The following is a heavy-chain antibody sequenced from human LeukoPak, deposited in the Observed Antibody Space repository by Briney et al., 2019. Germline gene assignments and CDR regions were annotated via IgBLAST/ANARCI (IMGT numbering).Heavy chain of an antibody. CDR3: ARGSRYGDYPYYCDF. V-gene: IGHV3-30*02. J-gene: IGHJ4*02. Sequence: GGSLRLSCAASGFTFSNYAMHWLRQAPGKGLDWVAFVRYDGNNPYYSASVKGRFTISRDNSKNTVLLQMNNLRLEDAAVYYCARGSRYGDYPYYCDFWGQGTLVTVSS. D-gene: IGHD4-17*01. CDR1: GFTFSNYA. CDR2: VRYDGNNP.